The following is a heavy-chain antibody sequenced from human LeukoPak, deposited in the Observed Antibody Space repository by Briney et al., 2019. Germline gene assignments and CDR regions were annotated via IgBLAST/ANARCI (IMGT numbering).Heavy chain of an antibody. CDR1: GGSISSYY. CDR2: IYYSGST. CDR3: ARHLGGYYYYGMDV. J-gene: IGHJ6*02. V-gene: IGHV4-59*08. Sequence: SETLSLTCTVSGGSISSYYWSWTRQPPGKGLEWIGYIYYSGSTNYNPSLKSRVTISVDTSKNQFSLKLSSVTAADTAVYYCARHLGGYYYYGMDVWGQGTTVTVSS. D-gene: IGHD2-15*01.